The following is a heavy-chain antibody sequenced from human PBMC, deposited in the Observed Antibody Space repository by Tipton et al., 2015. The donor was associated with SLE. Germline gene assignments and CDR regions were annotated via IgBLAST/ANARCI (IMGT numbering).Heavy chain of an antibody. CDR3: AREGSSWFTN. D-gene: IGHD6-13*01. V-gene: IGHV4-4*02. CDR2: INHSGST. J-gene: IGHJ4*02. Sequence: TLSLTCAVSGGSISSSNWWSWIRQPPGKGLEWIGEINHSGSTNYNPSLKSRVTISVDTSKNQFSLKLSSVTAADTAVYYCAREGSSWFTNWGQGTLVTVSS. CDR1: GGSISSSNW.